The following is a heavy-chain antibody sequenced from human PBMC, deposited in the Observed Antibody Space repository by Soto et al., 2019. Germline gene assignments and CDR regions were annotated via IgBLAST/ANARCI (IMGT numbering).Heavy chain of an antibody. CDR1: GYTFTSYG. J-gene: IGHJ6*02. Sequence: QVQLVQSGAEVKKPGASVKVSCKASGYTFTSYGISWVRQAPGQGLEWMGWIRAYNGNTNYAQNFPGRVTMTTDTSPSTASMELRSLRSDDTSVYYCARDLPTMAVWGQGTTVTVSS. CDR2: IRAYNGNT. CDR3: ARDLPTMAV. V-gene: IGHV1-18*01.